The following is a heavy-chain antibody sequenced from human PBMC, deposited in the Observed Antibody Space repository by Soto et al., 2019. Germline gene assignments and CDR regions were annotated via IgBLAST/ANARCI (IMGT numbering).Heavy chain of an antibody. CDR3: AKEYSSSWYREYFQH. CDR2: ISYDGSNK. CDR1: GFTFSSYG. J-gene: IGHJ1*01. V-gene: IGHV3-30*18. Sequence: GGSLRLSCAASGFTFSSYGMHWVRQAPGKGLEWVAVISYDGSNKYYADSVKGRFTISRDNSKNTLYLQMNSLRAEDTAVYYCAKEYSSSWYREYFQHWGQGTLVTVSS. D-gene: IGHD6-13*01.